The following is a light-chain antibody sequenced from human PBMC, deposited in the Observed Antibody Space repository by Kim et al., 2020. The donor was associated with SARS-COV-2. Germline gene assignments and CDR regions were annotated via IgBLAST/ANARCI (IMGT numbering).Light chain of an antibody. Sequence: SVSPGERATLSCRASQSVSSYLTWYQQKPGQAPRLLIYDASTRATGIPARFRGSGSGTDFTLTISSLESEDLAVYYCQQRSDWPYTFGQGTKLEI. CDR3: QQRSDWPYT. CDR2: DAS. CDR1: QSVSSY. V-gene: IGKV3-11*01. J-gene: IGKJ2*01.